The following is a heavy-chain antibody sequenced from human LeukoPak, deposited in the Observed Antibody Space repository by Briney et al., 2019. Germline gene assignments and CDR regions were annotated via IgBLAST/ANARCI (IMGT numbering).Heavy chain of an antibody. Sequence: SETLSLTCAVHGGSFSGYYWSWIRQPPGKGLEWIGEINHSGSTNYNPSLKSRVTISVDTSKNQFSLKLSSVTAADTAVYYCARDRPYYFDYWGQGTLVTVSS. CDR3: ARDRPYYFDY. CDR2: INHSGST. CDR1: GGSFSGYY. J-gene: IGHJ4*02. V-gene: IGHV4-34*01.